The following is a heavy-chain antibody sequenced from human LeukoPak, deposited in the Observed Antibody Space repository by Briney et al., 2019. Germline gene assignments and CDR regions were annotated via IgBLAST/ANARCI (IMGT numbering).Heavy chain of an antibody. CDR1: GFTFGTYW. CDR3: ARESFSSSWSTDY. CDR2: IKGGESEK. Sequence: GSLRLSCAASGFTFGTYWMSWVRQAPGKGLEWVANIKGGESEKYYVGSVKGRFTISRDNAEHSLYLQMNSLRAEDTAVYYCARESFSSSWSTDYWGQGTLVTVSS. J-gene: IGHJ4*02. D-gene: IGHD6-13*01. V-gene: IGHV3-7*01.